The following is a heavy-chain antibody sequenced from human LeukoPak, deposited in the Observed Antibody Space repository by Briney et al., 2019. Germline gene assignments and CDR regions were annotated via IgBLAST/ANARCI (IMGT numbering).Heavy chain of an antibody. CDR3: ARAGGFFSPFGY. CDR2: IYYSGST. D-gene: IGHD3-16*01. J-gene: IGHJ4*02. V-gene: IGHV4-31*03. CDR1: GGSISSGGYY. Sequence: SETQSLTCTVSGGSISSGGYYWSWIRQHPGKGLEWIGYIYYSGSTYYNPSLKSRVTISVDTSKNQFSLKLSSVTAADTAVYYCARAGGFFSPFGYWGQGTLVTVSS.